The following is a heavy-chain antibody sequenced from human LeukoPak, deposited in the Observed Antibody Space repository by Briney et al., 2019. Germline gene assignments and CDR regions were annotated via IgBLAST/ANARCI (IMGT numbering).Heavy chain of an antibody. CDR2: IYYSGST. D-gene: IGHD3-22*01. J-gene: IGHJ6*03. V-gene: IGHV4-59*11. Sequence: SETLSLTCTVSGGSISSHYWSWIRQPPGEGLESIGYIYYSGSTNYNPSLKSRVTISVDTSKNQFSLKLTSVTAADTAVYYCARVGYDSSGYNYYYYYMDVWGRGTTVTVSS. CDR1: GGSISSHY. CDR3: ARVGYDSSGYNYYYYYMDV.